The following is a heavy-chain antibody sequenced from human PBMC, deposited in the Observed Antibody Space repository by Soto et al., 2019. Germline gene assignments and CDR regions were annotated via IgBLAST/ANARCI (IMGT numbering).Heavy chain of an antibody. CDR3: VRDLNGSGDY. Sequence: NPSETLSLTCTVSGGSTTSDYWSWIRQPPGKGLEWLGYIFHSLGAKYNPSLGSRGTISLDTSKNQLSLSLRSVTAADTAIYFCVRDLNGSGDYWGQGTLVPVSS. CDR2: IFHSLGA. D-gene: IGHD3-10*01. CDR1: GGSTTSDY. V-gene: IGHV4-59*01. J-gene: IGHJ4*02.